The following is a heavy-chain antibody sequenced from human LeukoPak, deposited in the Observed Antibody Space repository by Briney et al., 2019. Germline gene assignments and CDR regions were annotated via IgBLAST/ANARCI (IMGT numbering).Heavy chain of an antibody. V-gene: IGHV3-33*01. Sequence: GTSLRLSCAPSGFTFSKYGMHWVRQAPGKGLEWVAVIWYDGSNKYYADSVKGRFTISRDNSKNTLFLQMNSLRAEDTAVYYCARSLEKDYHGSGTYYMNNWFELWGQGTLVTVPS. J-gene: IGHJ5*02. CDR2: IWYDGSNK. D-gene: IGHD3-10*01. CDR1: GFTFSKYG. CDR3: ARSLEKDYHGSGTYYMNNWFEL.